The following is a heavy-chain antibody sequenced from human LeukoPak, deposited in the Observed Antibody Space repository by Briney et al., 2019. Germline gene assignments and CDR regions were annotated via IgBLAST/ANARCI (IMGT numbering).Heavy chain of an antibody. CDR2: INPNSGGT. CDR1: GYTFTGYY. D-gene: IGHD3-22*01. CDR3: ARGDYYDSSGYYAFDI. Sequence: ASVEVSCKASGYTFTGYYMHWVRQAPGQGLEWMGWINPNSGGTNYAQKFQGRVTMTRDTSISTAYMELSRLRSDDTAVYYCARGDYYDSSGYYAFDIWGQGTMVTVSS. V-gene: IGHV1-2*02. J-gene: IGHJ3*02.